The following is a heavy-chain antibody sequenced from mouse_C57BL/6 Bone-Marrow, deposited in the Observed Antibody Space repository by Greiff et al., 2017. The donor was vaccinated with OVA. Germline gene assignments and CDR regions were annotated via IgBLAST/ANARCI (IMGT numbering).Heavy chain of an antibody. CDR2: ISPGSGST. J-gene: IGHJ4*01. D-gene: IGHD2-12*01. Sequence: QVQLQQPGAELVKPGASVTMSCKASGYTFTSYWITWVKQRPGQGLEWIGDISPGSGSTNYNEKFKSKATLTVDPSSSTAYMQLSRLTSEDSAVYYCARLGYSYYYAMDYWGQGTSVTVSS. V-gene: IGHV1-55*01. CDR1: GYTFTSYW. CDR3: ARLGYSYYYAMDY.